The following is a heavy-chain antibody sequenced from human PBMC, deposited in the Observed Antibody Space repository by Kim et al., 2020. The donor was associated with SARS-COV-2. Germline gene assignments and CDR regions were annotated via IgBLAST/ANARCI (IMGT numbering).Heavy chain of an antibody. Sequence: GGSLRLSCAASGFTFSSYSMNWVRQAPGKGLEWVSYISTGSSTIYYADSVKGRFTISRDNAKNSLFLQMNSLRAEDTADYYCAGGAAEYHILTPSYCMDV. CDR1: GFTFSSYS. J-gene: IGHJ6*01. CDR3: AGGAAEYHILTPSYCMDV. D-gene: IGHD3-9*01. V-gene: IGHV3-48*01. CDR2: ISTGSSTI.